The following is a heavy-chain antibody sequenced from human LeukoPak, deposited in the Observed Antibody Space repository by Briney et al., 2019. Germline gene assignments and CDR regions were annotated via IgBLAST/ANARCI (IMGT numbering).Heavy chain of an antibody. D-gene: IGHD2-2*01. CDR2: ISSSGNTI. V-gene: IGHV3-11*01. J-gene: IGHJ6*02. CDR1: GFTFSDYY. CDR3: ATMPYCSSATCYDFGMDV. Sequence: PGGSLRLTCAASGFTFSDYYMSWIRQAPGKGLEWVSYISSSGNTIKYADSVKGRFTISRDNPKNSLYLQMNSLRGEDTAVYYCATMPYCSSATCYDFGMDVWGQGTTVTVSS.